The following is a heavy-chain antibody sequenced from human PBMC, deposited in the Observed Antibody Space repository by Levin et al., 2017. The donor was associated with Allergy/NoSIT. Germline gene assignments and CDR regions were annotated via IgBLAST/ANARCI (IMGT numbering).Heavy chain of an antibody. CDR2: IYLSGST. CDR3: ARDAGYSYGYYFDY. Sequence: SETLSLTCAVSGGSISSGGYSWSWIRQPPGKGLEWIGNIYLSGSTYYNPSLKSRVTISVDRSKNQFSLNLSSVTAADTAVYYCARDAGYSYGYYFDYWGQGTLVTVSS. J-gene: IGHJ4*02. CDR1: GGSISSGGYS. V-gene: IGHV4-30-2*01. D-gene: IGHD5-18*01.